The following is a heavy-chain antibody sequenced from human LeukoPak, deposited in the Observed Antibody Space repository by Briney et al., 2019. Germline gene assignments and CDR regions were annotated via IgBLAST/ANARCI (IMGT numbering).Heavy chain of an antibody. CDR2: INSDGSST. CDR1: GFTFSSYW. J-gene: IGHJ4*02. Sequence: GGSLRLSCAVSGFTFSSYWMHWVRQAPGKGLVWVSRINSDGSSTSYADAVKGRFTISRDNAKNSLYLQMNSLRAEDTALYYCARDRYYYGSGSSLDYWGQGTLVTVSS. D-gene: IGHD3-10*01. CDR3: ARDRYYYGSGSSLDY. V-gene: IGHV3-74*01.